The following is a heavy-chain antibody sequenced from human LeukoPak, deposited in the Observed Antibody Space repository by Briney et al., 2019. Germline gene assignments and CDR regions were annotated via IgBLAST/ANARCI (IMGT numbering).Heavy chain of an antibody. D-gene: IGHD5-12*01. CDR3: ARDRSGGYDVFDY. V-gene: IGHV3-53*01. Sequence: RAGGSLRLSCAASGFTVSSKYMSWVRQAPGKGLEWVSVIYSSGSTYYADSVKGRFTISRDNSKNTLYLQMNSLRAEDTAVYYCARDRSGGYDVFDYWDQGTLVTVSS. CDR2: IYSSGST. J-gene: IGHJ4*02. CDR1: GFTVSSKY.